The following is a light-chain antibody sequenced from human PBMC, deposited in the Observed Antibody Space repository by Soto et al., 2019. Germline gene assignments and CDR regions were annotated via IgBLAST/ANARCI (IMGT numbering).Light chain of an antibody. Sequence: DIVMTQSPDSLAVSLGERATINCKSSQSVFYSSNNKNYLAWYQQKPRQPPKLLIYWASTRESGVPDRFSGNGSGTDFTLTISSLQAEDVAVYYCQQYYNTPWTFGQGTKVEIK. CDR2: WAS. CDR3: QQYYNTPWT. J-gene: IGKJ1*01. CDR1: QSVFYSSNNKNY. V-gene: IGKV4-1*01.